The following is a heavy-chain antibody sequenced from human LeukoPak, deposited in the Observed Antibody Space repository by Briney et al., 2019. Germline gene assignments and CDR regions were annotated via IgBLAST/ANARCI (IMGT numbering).Heavy chain of an antibody. D-gene: IGHD6-19*01. CDR2: ISASSNFI. V-gene: IGHV3-21*01. Sequence: GTLSLTCAVSGGSISSSNWWSWVRQPPGKVLEWVSSISASSNFISYADSVKGRFTISRDSAKKSLYLQMNSVRAEDTAVYYCARDPGYSSGWFDYWGQGALVTVSS. CDR1: GGSISSSN. J-gene: IGHJ4*02. CDR3: ARDPGYSSGWFDY.